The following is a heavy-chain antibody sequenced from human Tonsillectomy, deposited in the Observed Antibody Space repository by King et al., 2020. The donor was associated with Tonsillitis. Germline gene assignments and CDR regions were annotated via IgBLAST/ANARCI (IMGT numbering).Heavy chain of an antibody. CDR3: AKDPRYYDFWSGFLRSAFDI. D-gene: IGHD3-3*01. Sequence: VQLVESGGGLVQPGGSLRLSCAASGFTFSSNAMTWVRQAPGKGLEWVAAISGSGGGTYYADSVKGRFTISRDNSKNTLYLQMNSLRAEETAIYYCAKDPRYYDFWSGFLRSAFDIWGQGTMVTVSS. J-gene: IGHJ3*02. V-gene: IGHV3-23*04. CDR2: ISGSGGGT. CDR1: GFTFSSNA.